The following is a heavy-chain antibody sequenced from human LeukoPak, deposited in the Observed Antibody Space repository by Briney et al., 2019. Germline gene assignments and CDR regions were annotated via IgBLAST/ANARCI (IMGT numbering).Heavy chain of an antibody. D-gene: IGHD4-17*01. Sequence: PRRSLRLSCAASRFTFNSYWMSWVRHVPGKGLEWVANIKQDGSDKSYVDSVKGRFTVSRDNAENSLYLQMSILRADGAGIYYCGRGLGNDSGIWFDPWGQGTLVAVSS. V-gene: IGHV3-7*01. J-gene: IGHJ5*02. CDR3: GRGLGNDSGIWFDP. CDR1: RFTFNSYW. CDR2: IKQDGSDK.